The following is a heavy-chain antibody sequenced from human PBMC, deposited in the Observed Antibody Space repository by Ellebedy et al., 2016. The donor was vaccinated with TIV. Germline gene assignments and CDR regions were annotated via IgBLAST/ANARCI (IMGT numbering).Heavy chain of an antibody. Sequence: ASVKVSCKASGYTFTSYGIIWVRQAPGQGLEWMGWISAYNGNTNYAQKLQGRVTMTTETSTSTAYMELRSLRSDDTAVYYCARAGYDFWSGYYTDWYFDLWGRGTLVTVSS. CDR1: GYTFTSYG. D-gene: IGHD3-3*01. CDR3: ARAGYDFWSGYYTDWYFDL. CDR2: ISAYNGNT. V-gene: IGHV1-18*04. J-gene: IGHJ2*01.